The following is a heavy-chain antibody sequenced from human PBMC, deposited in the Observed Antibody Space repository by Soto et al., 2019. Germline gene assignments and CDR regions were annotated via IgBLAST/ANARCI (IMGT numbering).Heavy chain of an antibody. Sequence: GVLTLYCAASGFTFRSDEMDWFRQSPGKGLEWVAYISSNGGTIYYGDSVRGRFTISRDSADNSLYLQMNSLRAEDTAVYYCTKEKSVMYSGYDAFDIWGRGTMVTVSS. CDR1: GFTFRSDE. V-gene: IGHV3-48*03. CDR3: TKEKSVMYSGYDAFDI. CDR2: ISSNGGTI. D-gene: IGHD5-12*01. J-gene: IGHJ3*02.